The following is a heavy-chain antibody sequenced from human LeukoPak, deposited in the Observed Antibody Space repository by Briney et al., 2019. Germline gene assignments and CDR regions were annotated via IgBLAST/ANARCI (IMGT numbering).Heavy chain of an antibody. J-gene: IGHJ4*02. CDR2: ISGNNDNP. D-gene: IGHD3-22*01. Sequence: GASVRVSCKTSGYTFSNFGINWVRQAPGQGLEWMGWISGNNDNPNYGQKFQGRFAVTTDSSTTTAYMELRNLTFDDTAVYYCARDWYYDLGYYFDYWGQGTLVTVSS. V-gene: IGHV1-18*01. CDR1: GYTFSNFG. CDR3: ARDWYYDLGYYFDY.